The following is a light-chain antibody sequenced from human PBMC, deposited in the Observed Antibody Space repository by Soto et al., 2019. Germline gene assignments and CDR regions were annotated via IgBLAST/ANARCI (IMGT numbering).Light chain of an antibody. V-gene: IGKV1-39*01. J-gene: IGKJ4*01. CDR2: AAS. Sequence: DIQMTQSPSSLSASVGDRVTITCRASQSISSYLNWYQQKPGKAPKLLIYAASSLQSGVPSRFSGSGSGTDFTLTIISLQPEDFATYYCQQSYSTPRFTFCGGTKVEIK. CDR1: QSISSY. CDR3: QQSYSTPRFT.